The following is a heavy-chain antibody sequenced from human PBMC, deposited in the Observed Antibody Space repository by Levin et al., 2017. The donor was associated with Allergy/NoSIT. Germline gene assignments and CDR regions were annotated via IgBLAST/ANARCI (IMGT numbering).Heavy chain of an antibody. D-gene: IGHD3-16*01. V-gene: IGHV1-18*01. Sequence: AASVKVSCKASGYTFTSYGISWVRQAPGQGLEWMGWISAYNGNTNYAQKLQGRVTMTTDTSTSTAYMELRSLRSDDTAVYYCARHSRGGLGLTVTTFGRSWFDPWGQGTLVTVSS. CDR1: GYTFTSYG. J-gene: IGHJ5*02. CDR3: ARHSRGGLGLTVTTFGRSWFDP. CDR2: ISAYNGNT.